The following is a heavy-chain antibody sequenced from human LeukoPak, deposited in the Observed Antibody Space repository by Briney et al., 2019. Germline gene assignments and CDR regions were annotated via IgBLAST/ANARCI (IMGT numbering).Heavy chain of an antibody. CDR3: AREVYDSSGYYADY. V-gene: IGHV3-48*01. CDR2: ISSSSTI. CDR1: GFTFSSYS. J-gene: IGHJ4*02. Sequence: GGSLRLSCAASGFTFSSYSMNWVRQAPGKGLEWVSYISSSSTIYYADSVEGRFTISRDNAKNSLYLQMNSLRAEDTAVYYCAREVYDSSGYYADYWGQGTLVTVSS. D-gene: IGHD3-22*01.